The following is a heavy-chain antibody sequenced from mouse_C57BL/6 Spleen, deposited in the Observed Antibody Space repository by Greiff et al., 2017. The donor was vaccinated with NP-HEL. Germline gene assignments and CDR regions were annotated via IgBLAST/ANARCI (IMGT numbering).Heavy chain of an antibody. CDR2: ISSGSSTI. Sequence: EVHLVESGGGLVKPGGSLKLSCAASGFTFSDYGMHWVRQAPEKGLEWVAYISSGSSTIYYADTVKGRFTISRDNAKNTLFLQMTSLRSEDTAMYYCARGRLGRSYFDYWGQGTTLTVSS. CDR3: ARGRLGRSYFDY. D-gene: IGHD4-1*01. J-gene: IGHJ2*01. CDR1: GFTFSDYG. V-gene: IGHV5-17*01.